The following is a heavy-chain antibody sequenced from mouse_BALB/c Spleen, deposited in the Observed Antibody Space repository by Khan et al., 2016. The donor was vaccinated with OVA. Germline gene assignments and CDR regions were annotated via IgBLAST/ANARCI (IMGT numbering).Heavy chain of an antibody. CDR2: IWGDGST. CDR3: ARELRLGGFAY. V-gene: IGHV2-6-7*01. CDR1: GFSLTAYG. D-gene: IGHD1-2*01. Sequence: QVQLKESGPGLVAPSQNLSITCTVSGFSLTAYGINWVRQSPGKGLEWLGMIWGDGSTDYNSALRSRLSISKDNSKSQVFLKMNSLQTVDTARYYCARELRLGGFAYWGQGTLVTVSA. J-gene: IGHJ3*01.